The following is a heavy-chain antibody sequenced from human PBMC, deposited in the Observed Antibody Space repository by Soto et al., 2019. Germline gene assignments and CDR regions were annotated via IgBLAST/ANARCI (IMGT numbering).Heavy chain of an antibody. CDR2: INKDGSEK. CDR1: GFTFTNYW. V-gene: IGHV3-7*01. CDR3: GRDEVRNGVGV. J-gene: IGHJ6*02. Sequence: PAGSLLLSCVVYGFTFTNYWMTWVRQAPGKGLEWVAKINKDGSEKSYVDSMKRRFLNSRDDADNYVYLQMNGLRAEDTTLYFCGRDEVRNGVGVWGQGTTVTVSS.